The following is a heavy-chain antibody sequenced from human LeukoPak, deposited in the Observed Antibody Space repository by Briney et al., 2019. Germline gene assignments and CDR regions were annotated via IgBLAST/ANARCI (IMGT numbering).Heavy chain of an antibody. J-gene: IGHJ3*02. CDR2: ISGSDGST. D-gene: IGHD3-3*01. V-gene: IGHV3-23*01. Sequence: PGGSLRLSCAASGFIFSTYAMSWVRQAPGKGLEWVSGISGSDGSTYYADSVGGRFTISRDNSKNTLYLRMNSLRGEDTAIYYCAKGVDNDFWRGYFDALDIWGLGTMVTVSS. CDR1: GFIFSTYA. CDR3: AKGVDNDFWRGYFDALDI.